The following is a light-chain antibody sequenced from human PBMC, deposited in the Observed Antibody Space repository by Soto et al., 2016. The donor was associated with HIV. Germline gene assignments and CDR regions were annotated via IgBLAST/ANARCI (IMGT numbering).Light chain of an antibody. J-gene: IGKJ1*01. Sequence: DIQMTQSPSTLSASVGDRVTITCRASQSISSWLAWYQQKPGKAPKLLIYKASTLESGVPSRFSGSGSGTAFTLTISSLQPDDFATYYCQQYNSYPRTFGQGTKVDTK. CDR3: QQYNSYPRT. V-gene: IGKV1-5*03. CDR1: QSISSW. CDR2: KAS.